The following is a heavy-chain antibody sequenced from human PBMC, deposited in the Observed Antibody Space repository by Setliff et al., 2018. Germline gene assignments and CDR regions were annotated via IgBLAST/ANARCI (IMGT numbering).Heavy chain of an antibody. D-gene: IGHD2-15*01. CDR1: GYTSTTNA. Sequence: ASVKVSCKASGYTSTTNALHWVRQAPGQRLEWMGWITAGNGDTQYSQKFQGRITITMDTSASTAYMELRSLRSEETAVYYCAGSVGGAPYYYGLDVWGKVTMVTVSS. V-gene: IGHV1-3*01. CDR3: AGSVGGAPYYYGLDV. J-gene: IGHJ6*04. CDR2: ITAGNGDT.